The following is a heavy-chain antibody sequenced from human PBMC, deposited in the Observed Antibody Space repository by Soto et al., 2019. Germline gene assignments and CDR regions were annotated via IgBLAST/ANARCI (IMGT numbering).Heavy chain of an antibody. D-gene: IGHD4-17*01. J-gene: IGHJ6*02. Sequence: QVQLVQSGAEVKKPGASVKVSCKASGYTFTSYDINWVRQATGQGLEWMGWMNPNSGNTGYAQKFQGRVTMTRNTSISTAYMELSSLRSEDTAVYYCARAHSGEKHLGYYYGMDVWGQGSTVTVSS. CDR1: GYTFTSYD. CDR3: ARAHSGEKHLGYYYGMDV. V-gene: IGHV1-8*01. CDR2: MNPNSGNT.